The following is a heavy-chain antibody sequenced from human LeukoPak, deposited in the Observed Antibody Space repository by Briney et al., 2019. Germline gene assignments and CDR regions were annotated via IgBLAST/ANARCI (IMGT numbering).Heavy chain of an antibody. CDR2: IYYSGST. CDR3: ARGPHGRIYDILTGFDY. J-gene: IGHJ4*02. Sequence: SQTLSLTCAVSGGSISSGGYSWSWIRQPPGKGLEGIGYIYYSGSTYYNPSLKSRVTISVDTSKNQFSLKLSSVTAADTAVYYCARGPHGRIYDILTGFDYWGQGTLVTVSS. CDR1: GGSISSGGYS. D-gene: IGHD3-9*01. V-gene: IGHV4-30-4*07.